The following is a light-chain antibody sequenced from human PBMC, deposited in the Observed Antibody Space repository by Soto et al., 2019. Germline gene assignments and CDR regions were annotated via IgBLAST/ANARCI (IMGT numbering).Light chain of an antibody. Sequence: QSALTQPPSLSGTPGQRVTISCSGSTSNIAGNTVHWYQHLPETAPKLLIYIDDQRPSGVPDRFSCSKSGTSASLAISGLQSEDEADYYCATWDDSLNAAVFGGGTQLTVL. CDR1: TSNIAGNT. V-gene: IGLV1-44*01. CDR2: IDD. J-gene: IGLJ7*01. CDR3: ATWDDSLNAAV.